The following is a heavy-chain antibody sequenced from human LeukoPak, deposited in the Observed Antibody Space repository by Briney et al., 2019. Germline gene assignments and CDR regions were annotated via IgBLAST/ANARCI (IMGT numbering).Heavy chain of an antibody. D-gene: IGHD3-16*02. J-gene: IGHJ5*02. V-gene: IGHV3-48*04. Sequence: PGGSLRLSCAASGFPFSSYAMGWVRQAPRKGLEWVSYISSSGSTIYYADSVKGRFTISRDNAKNSLYLQMNSLRAEDTAVYYCARDRYWFDPWGQGTLVTVSS. CDR2: ISSSGSTI. CDR1: GFPFSSYA. CDR3: ARDRYWFDP.